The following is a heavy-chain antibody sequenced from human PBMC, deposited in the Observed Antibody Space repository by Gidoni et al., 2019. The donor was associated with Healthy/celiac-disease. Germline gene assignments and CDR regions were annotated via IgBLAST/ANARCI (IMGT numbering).Heavy chain of an antibody. CDR2: ISAYNGNT. CDR1: GYTFTSYG. D-gene: IGHD3-22*01. V-gene: IGHV1-18*01. J-gene: IGHJ4*02. Sequence: QVQLVQSGAEVKKPGASVKVSCKSSGYTFTSYGIIWVRQAPGQGLEWMGWISAYNGNTNYAQKLQGRVTMTTDTSTSTAYMELRSLRSDDTAVYYCARDTLTMIVVVITPASAFDYWGQGTLVTVSS. CDR3: ARDTLTMIVVVITPASAFDY.